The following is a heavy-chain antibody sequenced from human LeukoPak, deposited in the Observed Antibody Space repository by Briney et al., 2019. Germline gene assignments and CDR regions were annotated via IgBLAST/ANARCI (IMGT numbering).Heavy chain of an antibody. Sequence: SVKVSCKASGYTFTSYAMHWVRQAPGQRLEWMGRIIPILGIANYAQKFQGRVTITADKSTSTAYMELSSLRSEDTAVYYCARATPYDSSGYYYLYYYGMDVWGQGTTVTVSS. CDR3: ARATPYDSSGYYYLYYYGMDV. CDR1: GYTFTSYA. J-gene: IGHJ6*02. V-gene: IGHV1-69*04. CDR2: IIPILGIA. D-gene: IGHD3-22*01.